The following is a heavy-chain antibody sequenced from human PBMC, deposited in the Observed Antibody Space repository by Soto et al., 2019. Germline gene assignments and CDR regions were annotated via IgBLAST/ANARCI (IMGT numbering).Heavy chain of an antibody. Sequence: PSETLSLTCAVYGGSFSGYYWSWIRQPPGKGLEWIGEINHSGSTNYNPSLKSRVTIPVDTSKNQFSLKLSSVTAADTAVYYCARARYGSGNLRRGWFDPWGQGTLVTVSS. CDR1: GGSFSGYY. J-gene: IGHJ5*02. CDR2: INHSGST. D-gene: IGHD3-10*01. CDR3: ARARYGSGNLRRGWFDP. V-gene: IGHV4-34*01.